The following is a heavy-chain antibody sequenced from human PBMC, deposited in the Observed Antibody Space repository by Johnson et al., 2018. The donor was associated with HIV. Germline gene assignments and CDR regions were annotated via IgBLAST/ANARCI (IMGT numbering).Heavy chain of an antibody. CDR1: GFTFSSYA. D-gene: IGHD3-3*01. V-gene: IGHV3-30*18. Sequence: QVQLVESGGGLVQPGGSLRLSCAASGFTFSSYAMSWVRQAPGKGLEWVAVISYDGSNQYCADSVKGRFTISRDNSNKTVYLQMNSLGPEDTAVYYCAKDSGYDFWSGYYTDDALDMWGQGTMVTVSS. CDR3: AKDSGYDFWSGYYTDDALDM. CDR2: ISYDGSNQ. J-gene: IGHJ3*02.